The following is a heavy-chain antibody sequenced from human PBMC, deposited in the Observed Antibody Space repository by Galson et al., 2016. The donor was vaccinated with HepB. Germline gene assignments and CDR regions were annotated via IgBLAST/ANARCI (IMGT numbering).Heavy chain of an antibody. CDR1: GGSINSNYW. V-gene: IGHV4-4*02. CDR2: ISHSGST. J-gene: IGHJ1*01. Sequence: SETLSLTCAVSGGSINSNYWWSWIRQPPGKGLEWIGEISHSGSTNYNPSLTSPVTISVDRSKNQFSLNLTSVTAADTAVYYCASGGVHWGQGTLVTVSS. CDR3: ASGGVH. D-gene: IGHD3-16*01.